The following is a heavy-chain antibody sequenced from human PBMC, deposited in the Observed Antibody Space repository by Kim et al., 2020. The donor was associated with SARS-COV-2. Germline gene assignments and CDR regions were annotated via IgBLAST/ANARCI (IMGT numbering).Heavy chain of an antibody. CDR2: IYPGDSDT. Sequence: GESLKISCKGSGYSFTSYWIGWVRQMPGKGLEWMGIIYPGDSDTRYSPSFQGQVTISADKSISTAYLQWSSLKASDTAMYYCARLSPPEWLRFGAFDYWGQGTLVTVSS. CDR1: GYSFTSYW. J-gene: IGHJ4*02. D-gene: IGHD5-12*01. CDR3: ARLSPPEWLRFGAFDY. V-gene: IGHV5-51*01.